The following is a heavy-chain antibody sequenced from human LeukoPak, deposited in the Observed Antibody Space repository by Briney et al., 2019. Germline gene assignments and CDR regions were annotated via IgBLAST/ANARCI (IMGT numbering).Heavy chain of an antibody. Sequence: ASVKVSCKASGYTFTGYYMHWVRQAPGQGLEWMGWINPNSGGTNYAQKFQGRVTMTRDTSISTAYMEPSRLRSDDTAVYYCAVDYYDSSGYDLFYMDVWGKGTTVTISS. D-gene: IGHD3-22*01. V-gene: IGHV1-2*02. CDR1: GYTFTGYY. J-gene: IGHJ6*03. CDR3: AVDYYDSSGYDLFYMDV. CDR2: INPNSGGT.